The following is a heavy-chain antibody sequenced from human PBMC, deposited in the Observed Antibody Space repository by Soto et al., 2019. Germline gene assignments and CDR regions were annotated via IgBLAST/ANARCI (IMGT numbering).Heavy chain of an antibody. CDR3: ARDERFTPTLGYYYVMDV. CDR1: GHTLTGYY. D-gene: IGHD3-16*01. J-gene: IGHJ6*02. CDR2: INPNSGGT. V-gene: IGHV1-2*02. Sequence: ASVKVSCKVSGHTLTGYYMHWVRQAPGQGLEWMGWINPNSGGTNYAQKFQGRVTMTRDTSISTAYMELSRLRSDDTAVYYCARDERFTPTLGYYYVMDVWGQGTTVTVSS.